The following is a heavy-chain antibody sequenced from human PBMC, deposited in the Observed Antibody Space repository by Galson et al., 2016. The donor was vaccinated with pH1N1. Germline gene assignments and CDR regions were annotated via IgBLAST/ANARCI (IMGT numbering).Heavy chain of an antibody. V-gene: IGHV3-48*04. D-gene: IGHD4/OR15-4a*01. CDR3: AREGLWPGVNAFDI. J-gene: IGHJ3*02. CDR1: GFTFSSYS. CDR2: ISLSSSII. Sequence: SLRLSCAASGFTFSSYSMNWDRQAPGKGLEWVSYISLSSSIIHYADSVKGRFIISRDSAKNSLYRQMKSLRAEDTALYYCAREGLWPGVNAFDIWGQGTMVTVSS.